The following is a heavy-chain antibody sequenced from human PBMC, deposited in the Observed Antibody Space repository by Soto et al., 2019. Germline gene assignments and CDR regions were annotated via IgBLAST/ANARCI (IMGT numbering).Heavy chain of an antibody. CDR1: GATFRSYA. CDR3: AGDYGVYDWYGMEV. CDR2: ISPIFGST. V-gene: IGHV1-69*01. J-gene: IGHJ6*02. Sequence: VQLVQSGAEVKKPGSSVKVSCRASGATFRSYAFTGVRQAPGQGLEWMGGISPIFGSTIYARQFQGRVTITADDSASTAYMELNSLSAEDTAVYSCAGDYGVYDWYGMEVWGQGTTVTVSS. D-gene: IGHD4-17*01.